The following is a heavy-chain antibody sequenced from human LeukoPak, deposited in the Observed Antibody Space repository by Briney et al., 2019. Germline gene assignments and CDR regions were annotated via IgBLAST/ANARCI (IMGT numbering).Heavy chain of an antibody. Sequence: ASVKVSCKASGYSFSRYAMHWVRQAPGQRLEWMGWINAGNGDTEYSQKFQGRVTITRDTSATTDYMELSSLRSEDTAVYYCARVPADTNYYDSSGLNNFDYWGQGTLVTVSS. D-gene: IGHD3-22*01. J-gene: IGHJ4*02. CDR2: INAGNGDT. CDR3: ARVPADTNYYDSSGLNNFDY. V-gene: IGHV1-3*01. CDR1: GYSFSRYA.